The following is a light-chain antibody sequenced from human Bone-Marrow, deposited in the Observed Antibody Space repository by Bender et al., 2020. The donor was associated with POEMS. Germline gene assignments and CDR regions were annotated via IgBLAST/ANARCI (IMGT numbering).Light chain of an antibody. Sequence: QSALTQPPSASGSPGQSVTISCTGTSSDVGGYNYVSWYQQHPGKAPKLMIYEVSKRPSGVPDRFSGSKSDNTASLTISGLQIDDEADYSCFSYAGGYTYVFGTGTKVSVL. CDR1: SSDVGGYNY. V-gene: IGLV2-8*01. CDR3: FSYAGGYTYV. J-gene: IGLJ1*01. CDR2: EVS.